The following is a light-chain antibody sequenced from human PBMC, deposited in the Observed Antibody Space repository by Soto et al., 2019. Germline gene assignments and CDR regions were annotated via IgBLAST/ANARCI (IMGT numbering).Light chain of an antibody. CDR3: QQYNNWPPLT. CDR1: QSVSSN. CDR2: GAS. Sequence: EIVMTQSPATLSVSPGDRATLPCRASQSVSSNLAWYQQKPGQAPRLLIYGASTRATGIPARFSGSGSGTEFTLTISSLQSEDFAVYYCQQYNNWPPLTVGGGTKVDIK. V-gene: IGKV3-15*01. J-gene: IGKJ4*01.